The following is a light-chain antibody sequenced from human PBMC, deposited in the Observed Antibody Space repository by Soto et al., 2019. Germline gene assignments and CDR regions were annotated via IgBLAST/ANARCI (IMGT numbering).Light chain of an antibody. CDR2: GAS. Sequence: PGERATLSCRASQSVSSSYLAWYQQKPGQAPRLLIYGASSRATGIPDRFSGSGSGTDFTLTISRLEPEDFAAYYCQQYGSSPTTFAQGTRLEIK. CDR1: QSVSSSY. J-gene: IGKJ5*01. V-gene: IGKV3-20*01. CDR3: QQYGSSPTT.